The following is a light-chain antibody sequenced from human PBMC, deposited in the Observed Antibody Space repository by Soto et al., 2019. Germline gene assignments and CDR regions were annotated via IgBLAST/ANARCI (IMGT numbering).Light chain of an antibody. CDR1: QSIRNNY. CDR2: DAS. Sequence: EIVLTQSPGTLSLAPGERATLSCRASQSIRNNYLAWYQQKPGQAPRLLIDDASSRATGIPDRFSGSGSGTDFTLTISRLEAEDFAVYYCQQCATPPLTFGGGTRVEI. CDR3: QQCATPPLT. J-gene: IGKJ4*01. V-gene: IGKV3-20*01.